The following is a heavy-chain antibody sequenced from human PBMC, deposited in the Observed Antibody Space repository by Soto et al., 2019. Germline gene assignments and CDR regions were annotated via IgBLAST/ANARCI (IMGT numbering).Heavy chain of an antibody. V-gene: IGHV3-66*04. CDR3: ARHGYNYAGGYFDY. J-gene: IGHJ4*02. CDR1: GVTVSSNY. CDR2: IYSGGST. Sequence: EVQLVESGGGLVQPGGSLRLSCAASGVTVSSNYMSWVRQAPGKGLEWVSVIYSGGSTYYADSVKGRFTISRDNSKNTLYRQMNSLRAEDTAVYYCARHGYNYAGGYFDYWGQGTLVTVSS. D-gene: IGHD5-18*01.